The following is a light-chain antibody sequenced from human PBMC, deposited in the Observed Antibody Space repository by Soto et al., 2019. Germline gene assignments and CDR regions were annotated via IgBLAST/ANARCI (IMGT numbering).Light chain of an antibody. CDR3: KHFGGTLFT. J-gene: IGKJ5*01. CDR1: QSVSSSY. V-gene: IGKV3-20*01. CDR2: GAS. Sequence: EIVLTQTPGTLSLSPGGRATLSCRASQSVSSSYLAWYQQKPGQAPRLLIYGASTRATGITDRFSGSGSGTHFTLTISRLEPGDFAVYYCKHFGGTLFTFGEGRRLEI.